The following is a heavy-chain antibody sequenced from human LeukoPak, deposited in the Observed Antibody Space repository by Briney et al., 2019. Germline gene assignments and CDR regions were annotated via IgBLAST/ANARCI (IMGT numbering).Heavy chain of an antibody. Sequence: GGSLRLSCAASGFTVITNDMTWVRQAPGKGLEWVSVLYSDGNTKYSESVQGRFTISRDNSKNTLYLEMNSLSPDDTAVYYCARGVEPLAANTLAYWGQGTLVTVSS. J-gene: IGHJ4*02. CDR1: GFTVITND. V-gene: IGHV3-53*01. D-gene: IGHD1-14*01. CDR3: ARGVEPLAANTLAY. CDR2: LYSDGNT.